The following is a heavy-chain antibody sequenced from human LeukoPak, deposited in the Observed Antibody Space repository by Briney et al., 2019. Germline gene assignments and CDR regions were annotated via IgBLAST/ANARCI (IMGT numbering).Heavy chain of an antibody. Sequence: SETLSLTCTVSGGSISSSSYYWGWIRQPPGKGLECIGSIYYSGSTYYNPSLKSRVTISVDTSKNQFSLKLSSVTAADTAVYYCAKDDSSGFGLYWGQGTLVTVSS. CDR2: IYYSGST. CDR3: AKDDSSGFGLY. CDR1: GGSISSSSYY. J-gene: IGHJ4*02. D-gene: IGHD3-22*01. V-gene: IGHV4-39*01.